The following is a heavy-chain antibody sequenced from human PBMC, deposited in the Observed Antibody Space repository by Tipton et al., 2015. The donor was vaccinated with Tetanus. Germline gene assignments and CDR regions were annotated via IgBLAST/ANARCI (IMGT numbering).Heavy chain of an antibody. D-gene: IGHD2-2*01. CDR1: GGSISSNSYY. CDR3: ARQKSSRWYYFDY. V-gene: IGHV4-39*01. Sequence: TLSLTCTVSGGSISSNSYYWGWIRQPPGKGLEWIGSIYYSGNTYYNPSLKSRATISIDTSKNQFSLNLSSVTAADTAVYYCARQKSSRWYYFDYWGQGTLVTVSS. CDR2: IYYSGNT. J-gene: IGHJ4*02.